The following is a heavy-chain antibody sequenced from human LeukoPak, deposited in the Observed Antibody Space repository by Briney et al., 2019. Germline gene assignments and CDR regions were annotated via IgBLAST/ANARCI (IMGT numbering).Heavy chain of an antibody. D-gene: IGHD2-15*01. Sequence: EASVKVSFKASGYTFTGYYMHWVRQAPGQGLEWMGWINPNSGGTNYAQKFQGRVTMTRDTSISTAYMELSRLRSDDTAVYYCARDGYCSGGSCYSHYWGQGTLVTVSS. CDR3: ARDGYCSGGSCYSHY. CDR1: GYTFTGYY. CDR2: INPNSGGT. J-gene: IGHJ4*02. V-gene: IGHV1-2*02.